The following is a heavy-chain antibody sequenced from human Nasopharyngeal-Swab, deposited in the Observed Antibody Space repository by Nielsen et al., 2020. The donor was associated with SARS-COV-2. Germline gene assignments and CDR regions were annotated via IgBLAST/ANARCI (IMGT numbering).Heavy chain of an antibody. CDR2: ISGSGGST. Sequence: ETLSLTCAASGFTFSSYAMSWVRQAPGKGLEWVSAISGSGGSTYYADSVKGRFTISRDNSKNTLYLQMNSLRAEDTALYYCAKDGSPTYYYYYGMDVWAKGPRSPSP. CDR3: AKDGSPTYYYYYGMDV. J-gene: IGHJ6*02. D-gene: IGHD1-1*01. CDR1: GFTFSSYA. V-gene: IGHV3-23*01.